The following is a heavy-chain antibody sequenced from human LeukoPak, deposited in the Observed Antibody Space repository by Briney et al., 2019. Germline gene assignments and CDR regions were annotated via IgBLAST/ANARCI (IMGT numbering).Heavy chain of an antibody. CDR2: IYYSGST. CDR3: ARIVPYNYGYIDY. Sequence: SETLSLTCTVSGGSLSSGVYYWSWIRQHPGKGLEWIGYIYYSGSTYPNPSLKSRLTMSVDISKNQFSLKLSSVTAADTAVYYCARIVPYNYGYIDYWGQGALVTVSS. V-gene: IGHV4-31*03. D-gene: IGHD5-18*01. CDR1: GGSLSSGVYY. J-gene: IGHJ4*02.